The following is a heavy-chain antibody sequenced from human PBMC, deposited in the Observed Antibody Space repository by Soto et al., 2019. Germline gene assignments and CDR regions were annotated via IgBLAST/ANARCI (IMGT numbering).Heavy chain of an antibody. CDR1: GFTFRNFA. D-gene: IGHD2-8*01. CDR3: AKDMVNANSVWDPFDI. J-gene: IGHJ3*02. Sequence: GSLRLSCAASGFTFRNFAMTWVRQAPGKRLEWVSTIGSVGGDTYYADSVKGRFAISRDDSKNTLGLQMNSLRAEDTAMYFCAKDMVNANSVWDPFDIWDQGTMVTVSS. V-gene: IGHV3-23*01. CDR2: IGSVGGDT.